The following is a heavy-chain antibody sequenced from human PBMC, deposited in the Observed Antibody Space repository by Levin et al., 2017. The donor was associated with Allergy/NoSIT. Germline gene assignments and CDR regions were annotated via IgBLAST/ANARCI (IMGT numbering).Heavy chain of an antibody. CDR2: IDWDDDK. CDR1: GFSLSTSGMC. Sequence: QTLSLTCTFSGFSLSTSGMCVSWIRQPPGKALEWLARIDWDDDKYYSTSLKTRLTISKDTSKNQVVLTMTNMDPVDTATYYCARIRTGAKAAAVHYYYYYMDVWGKGTTVTVSS. CDR3: ARIRTGAKAAAVHYYYYYMDV. D-gene: IGHD6-13*01. J-gene: IGHJ6*03. V-gene: IGHV2-70*11.